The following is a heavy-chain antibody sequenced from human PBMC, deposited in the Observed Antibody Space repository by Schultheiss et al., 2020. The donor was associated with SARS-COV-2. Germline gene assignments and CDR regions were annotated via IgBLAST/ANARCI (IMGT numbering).Heavy chain of an antibody. CDR1: GFTFSSYA. CDR2: ISGSGGST. D-gene: IGHD5-24*01. Sequence: GGSLRLSCAASGFTFSSYAMSWVRQAPGKGLEWVSAISGSGGSTYYADSVKGRFTISRDNSKNTLYLQMNSLRAEDTAVYYCARDHGDGYILNFDYWGQGTLVTVSS. V-gene: IGHV3-23*01. J-gene: IGHJ4*02. CDR3: ARDHGDGYILNFDY.